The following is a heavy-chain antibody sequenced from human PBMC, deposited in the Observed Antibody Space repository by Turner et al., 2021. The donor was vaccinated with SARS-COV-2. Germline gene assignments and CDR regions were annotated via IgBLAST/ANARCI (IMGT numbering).Heavy chain of an antibody. CDR2: ISGSGVTR. CDR3: AKALNGGTSPIISD. CDR1: GVTFKNYA. V-gene: IGHV3-23*01. J-gene: IGHJ4*02. Sequence: EVQVLESGGGLVQPGGSLRLSCSVSGVTFKNYAMRWVRQAAGKGLGWVSLISGSGVTRYYTDSVKGRFTISRDNSKNTLFLQMNSLRGEDTATYYCAKALNGGTSPIISDWGQGSLVTVSS. D-gene: IGHD2-15*01.